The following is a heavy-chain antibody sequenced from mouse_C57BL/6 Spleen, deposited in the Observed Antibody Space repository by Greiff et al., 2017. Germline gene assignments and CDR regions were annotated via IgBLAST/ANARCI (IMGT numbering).Heavy chain of an antibody. CDR1: GYTFTDYE. CDR3: TRSASDSNYGFAY. CDR2: IDPETGGT. Sequence: QVHVKQSGAELVRPGASVTLSCKASGYTFTDYEMHWVKQTPVHGLEWIGAIDPETGGTAYNQKFKGKAILTADKSSSTAYMELRSLTSEDSAVYYCTRSASDSNYGFAYWGQGTLVTVSA. J-gene: IGHJ3*01. D-gene: IGHD2-5*01. V-gene: IGHV1-15*01.